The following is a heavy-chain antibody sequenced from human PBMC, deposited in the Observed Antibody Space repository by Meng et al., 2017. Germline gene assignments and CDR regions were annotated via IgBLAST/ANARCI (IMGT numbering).Heavy chain of an antibody. CDR3: ARNEETTIQENNGMDV. V-gene: IGHV1-69*02. CDR1: GGTFSSYT. Sequence: SVKVSCKASGGTFSSYTISWVRQAPGQGLEWMGRIIPNLGKANYAQKFQGRVTITEDKSTSTAYMKLSSLESEDTAVYYCARNEETTIQENNGMDVWGQGATVTVSS. D-gene: IGHD4-11*01. J-gene: IGHJ6*02. CDR2: IIPNLGKA.